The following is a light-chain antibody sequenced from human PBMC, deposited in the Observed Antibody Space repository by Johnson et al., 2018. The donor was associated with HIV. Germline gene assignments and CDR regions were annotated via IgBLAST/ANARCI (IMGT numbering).Light chain of an antibody. CDR2: DNN. CDR3: GTWDSGLGAVYV. CDR1: SSNIGNNY. J-gene: IGLJ1*01. Sequence: QSVLTQPPSVSAAPGQKVTFSCSGSSSNIGNNYVSWYQQLPGTVPKLLIYDNNKRPSGIPDRFSGSKSGTSATLGITGLQTGDEADYYCGTWDSGLGAVYVFGPGTKVTVL. V-gene: IGLV1-51*01.